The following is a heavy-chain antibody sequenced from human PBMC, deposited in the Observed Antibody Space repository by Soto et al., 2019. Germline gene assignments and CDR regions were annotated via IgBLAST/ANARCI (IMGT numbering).Heavy chain of an antibody. V-gene: IGHV1-3*01. D-gene: IGHD6-19*01. CDR1: GYTFTSYA. Sequence: QVQLVQSGAEVKKPGASVKVSCKASGYTFTSYAMHWVRQAPGQRLEWMGWINAGNGNTKYSQKFQGRVTITRDTSARTAYMELSSLRSEDTAMYYCARSTGIAVWGDYWGQGTLVTVSS. CDR2: INAGNGNT. CDR3: ARSTGIAVWGDY. J-gene: IGHJ4*02.